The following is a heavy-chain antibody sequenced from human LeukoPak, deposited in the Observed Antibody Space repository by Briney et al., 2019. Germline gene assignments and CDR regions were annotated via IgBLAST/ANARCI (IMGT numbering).Heavy chain of an antibody. V-gene: IGHV4-39*01. D-gene: IGHD2-2*01. CDR3: ARRARGLLSSRNWFDP. CDR1: GGSISSSSYY. CDR2: IYYSGST. J-gene: IGHJ5*02. Sequence: SETLSLTCTVSGGSISSSSYYWGWIRQPPGKGLEWIGSIYYSGSTYYNPSLKSRVTISVDTSKNQFSLKLSSVTAADTAVYYCARRARGLLSSRNWFDPWGQGTLVTVSS.